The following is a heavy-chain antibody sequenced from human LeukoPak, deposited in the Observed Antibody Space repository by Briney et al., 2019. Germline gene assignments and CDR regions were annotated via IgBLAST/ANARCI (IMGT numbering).Heavy chain of an antibody. J-gene: IGHJ4*02. V-gene: IGHV1-24*01. CDR2: FDPEDGET. D-gene: IGHD3-3*01. CDR1: GGTFSRNA. CDR3: ATDRDYDFWSGYKLSPPFDY. Sequence: ASVKVSCKASGGTFSRNAISWVRQAPGKGLEWMGGFDPEDGETIYAQKFQGRVTMTEDTSTDTAYMELSSLRSEDTAVYYCATDRDYDFWSGYKLSPPFDYRGQGTLVTVSS.